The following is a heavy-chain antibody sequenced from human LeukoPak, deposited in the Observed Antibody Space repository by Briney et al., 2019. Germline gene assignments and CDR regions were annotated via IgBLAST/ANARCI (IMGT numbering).Heavy chain of an antibody. Sequence: SETLSLTCTVSGGSISSGDYYWSWLRQPPGKGLEWIGYIFNSGNTYYNPSLRSRVTISVDTSKNQFSLELSSVTAADTAVYYCARDRWFDPWGQGTLVTVSS. V-gene: IGHV4-30-4*01. CDR3: ARDRWFDP. CDR2: IFNSGNT. CDR1: GGSISSGDYY. J-gene: IGHJ5*02.